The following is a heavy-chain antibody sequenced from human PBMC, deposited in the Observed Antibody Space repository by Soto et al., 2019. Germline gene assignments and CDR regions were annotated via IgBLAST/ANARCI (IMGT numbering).Heavy chain of an antibody. Sequence: ASVKVSCKASGYTFTSYYMHWVRQAPGQGLEWMGIINPSGGSTNYAQKFQGRVTMTRDTSISTAYMELSRLRSDDTAVYYCAKGLIVVVPAATWDWFDPWGQGTLVTSPQ. CDR3: AKGLIVVVPAATWDWFDP. J-gene: IGHJ5*02. CDR2: INPSGGST. V-gene: IGHV1-2*02. CDR1: GYTFTSYY. D-gene: IGHD2-2*01.